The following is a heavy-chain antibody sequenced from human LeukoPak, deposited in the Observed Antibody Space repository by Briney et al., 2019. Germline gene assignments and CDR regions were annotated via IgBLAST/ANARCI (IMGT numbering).Heavy chain of an antibody. Sequence: SETLSLTCTVSGGSISSYYWSWIRQPPGKGLEWIGYIYYSGSTNYNPSLKSRVTISVDTSKNQFSLKLSSVTAADTAVYYCARDAAVSGDSAFDIWGQGTMVTVSS. D-gene: IGHD4-17*01. J-gene: IGHJ3*02. CDR1: GGSISSYY. V-gene: IGHV4-59*01. CDR2: IYYSGST. CDR3: ARDAAVSGDSAFDI.